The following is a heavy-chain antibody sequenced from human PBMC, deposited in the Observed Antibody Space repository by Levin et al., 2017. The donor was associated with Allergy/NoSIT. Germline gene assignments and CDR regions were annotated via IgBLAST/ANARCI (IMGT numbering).Heavy chain of an antibody. CDR1: GGTFSSYA. J-gene: IGHJ4*02. Sequence: SVKVSCKASGGTFSSYAISWVRQAPGQGLEWMGGIIPIFGTANYAQKFQGRVTITADESTSTAYMELSSLRSEDTAVYYCARLRVGASALYYFDYWGQGTLVTVSS. CDR3: ARLRVGASALYYFDY. V-gene: IGHV1-69*13. D-gene: IGHD1-26*01. CDR2: IIPIFGTA.